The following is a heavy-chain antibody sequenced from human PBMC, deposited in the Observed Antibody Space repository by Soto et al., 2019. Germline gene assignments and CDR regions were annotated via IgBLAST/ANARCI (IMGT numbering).Heavy chain of an antibody. V-gene: IGHV1-18*01. CDR2: ISAYNGNT. CDR1: GYTFTSYG. CDR3: ARDSRRAFYDILTGSPGDY. D-gene: IGHD3-9*01. J-gene: IGHJ4*02. Sequence: QVQLVQSGAEVKKPGASVKVSCKASGYTFTSYGISWVRQAPGQGLEWMGWISAYNGNTNYAQKLQGRVTMTTDTSTSMDYMELRSLRSDDTAVYYCARDSRRAFYDILTGSPGDYWGQGTLVTVSS.